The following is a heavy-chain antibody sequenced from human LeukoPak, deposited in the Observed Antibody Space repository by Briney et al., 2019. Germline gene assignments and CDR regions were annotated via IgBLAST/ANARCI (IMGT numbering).Heavy chain of an antibody. CDR2: ISSSSSYI. D-gene: IGHD3-9*01. Sequence: GGSQRLSCAASGFTVSSYSMSWVRQAPGKGLEWVSSISSSSSYIYYADSVKGRFTISRDNAKNSLYLQMNSLRAEDTAVYYCARDNDLLRYFDWPLDYWGQGTLVTVSS. CDR3: ARDNDLLRYFDWPLDY. J-gene: IGHJ4*02. CDR1: GFTVSSYS. V-gene: IGHV3-21*01.